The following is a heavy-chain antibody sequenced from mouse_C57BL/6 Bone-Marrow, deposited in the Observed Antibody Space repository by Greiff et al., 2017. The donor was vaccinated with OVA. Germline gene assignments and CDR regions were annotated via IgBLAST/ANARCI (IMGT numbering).Heavy chain of an antibody. J-gene: IGHJ2*01. CDR1: GYTFTSYG. V-gene: IGHV1-81*01. D-gene: IGHD1-1*01. CDR3: AFSTTD. CDR2: IYPRSGNT. Sequence: QVQLKQSGAELARPGASVTLSCKASGYTFTSYGISWVKQRPGQGLEWIGEIYPRSGNTYYNEKFKGKATLTADKSSSTAYMELRSLTSEDSAVYFCAFSTTDWGQGTTLTVSS.